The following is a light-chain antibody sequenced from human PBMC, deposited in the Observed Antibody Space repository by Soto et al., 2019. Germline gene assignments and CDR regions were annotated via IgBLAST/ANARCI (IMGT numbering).Light chain of an antibody. J-gene: IGKJ4*01. CDR1: QGINTY. V-gene: IGKV1-9*01. CDR2: DAS. Sequence: DIQLTQSPSFLSASVGDRVTITCRASQGINTYLAWYQQKLGKAPKVLIYDASKLHSGAPSRFSGSGSGTAFTLTISSLQPEDFATYFCQQLNTYSSFGGGTKVDNK. CDR3: QQLNTYSS.